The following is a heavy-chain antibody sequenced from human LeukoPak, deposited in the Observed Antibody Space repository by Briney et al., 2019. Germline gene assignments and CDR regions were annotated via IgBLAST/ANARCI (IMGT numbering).Heavy chain of an antibody. V-gene: IGHV3-66*01. CDR3: AGLFFGELYGRYYYYMDV. J-gene: IGHJ6*03. D-gene: IGHD3-10*01. Sequence: PGGSLRLSCAASGFTVSSNYMSWVRQAPGKGLEWASVIHSGGSTYYADSVKGRFTISRDNSKNTLYPQMNSLRAEDTAVYYCAGLFFGELYGRYYYYMDVWGKGATVTISS. CDR2: IHSGGST. CDR1: GFTVSSNY.